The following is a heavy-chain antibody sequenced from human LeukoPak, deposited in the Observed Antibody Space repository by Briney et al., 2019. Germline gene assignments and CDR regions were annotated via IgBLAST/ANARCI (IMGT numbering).Heavy chain of an antibody. V-gene: IGHV3-23*01. CDR2: IHYSGGST. CDR3: AKVIREVDMSYDY. J-gene: IGHJ4*02. Sequence: GGSLRLSCAASEFTFSNYAMSWVRQAPGKGLEWVSAIHYSGGSTYYADSVKGRFTISRDNSKNTLYLQMNSLRAEDTAVYYCAKVIREVDMSYDYWGQGALVTVSS. D-gene: IGHD5-24*01. CDR1: EFTFSNYA.